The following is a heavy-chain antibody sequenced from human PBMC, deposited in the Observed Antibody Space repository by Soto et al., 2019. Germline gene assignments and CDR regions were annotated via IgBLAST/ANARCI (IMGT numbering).Heavy chain of an antibody. J-gene: IGHJ4*02. CDR2: IYHGGYT. D-gene: IGHD2-8*02. V-gene: IGHV4-30-2*01. Sequence: SETLSLTCAVSGGSISSGGYSWSWIRQPPGKGLEWIGYIYHGGYTYYNPSLKSRVTISVDRSKNQFSLKLTSVTAADTAVYYCARDKITGLFDYWGQGTLVTVSS. CDR3: ARDKITGLFDY. CDR1: GGSISSGGYS.